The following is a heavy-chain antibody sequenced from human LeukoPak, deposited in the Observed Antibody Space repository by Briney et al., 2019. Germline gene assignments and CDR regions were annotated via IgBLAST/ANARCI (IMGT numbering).Heavy chain of an antibody. CDR1: GASITDYY. D-gene: IGHD5-24*01. V-gene: IGHV4-59*01. CDR3: AYGGDAYKTGY. CDR2: IYYSGSP. J-gene: IGHJ4*02. Sequence: MSSETLSLTCTVSGASITDYYWSWIRQPPAKGLEWIGYIYYSGSPNYNPSHKSRVTLSLDTSQNQFSLKLTSVTAADTAVYYCAYGGDAYKTGYWGQGTLVTVSS.